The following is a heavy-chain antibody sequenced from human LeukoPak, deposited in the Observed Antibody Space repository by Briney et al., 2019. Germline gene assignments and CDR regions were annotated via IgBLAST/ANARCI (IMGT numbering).Heavy chain of an antibody. CDR1: GGSISSYY. V-gene: IGHV4-59*01. Sequence: PSETLSLTCTVSGGSISSYYWSWIRQPPGKGLEWIGHIYYSGSTSYNPSLKSRVTISVDTSKKQFSLKLSSVTAADTAFYYCARYIVSYPHDAFDIWGQGTMVTVSS. J-gene: IGHJ3*02. CDR3: ARYIVSYPHDAFDI. D-gene: IGHD1-26*01. CDR2: IYYSGST.